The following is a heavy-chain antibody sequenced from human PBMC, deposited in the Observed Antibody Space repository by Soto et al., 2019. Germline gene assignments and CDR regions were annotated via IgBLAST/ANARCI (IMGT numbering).Heavy chain of an antibody. CDR3: ARPLVAPVAGPYYYGMDV. CDR2: IWYDGNTK. J-gene: IGHJ6*02. D-gene: IGHD6-19*01. V-gene: IGHV3-33*01. Sequence: QIQLVESGGGVVQPGRSLRLSCAASGFTFNTYGFNWVRQAPGKGLEWVAVIWYDGNTKYYADSVKGRFTISRDNLKNTLYLQMNSLTAEDTAEYYCARPLVAPVAGPYYYGMDVWGQGTTVTVSS. CDR1: GFTFNTYG.